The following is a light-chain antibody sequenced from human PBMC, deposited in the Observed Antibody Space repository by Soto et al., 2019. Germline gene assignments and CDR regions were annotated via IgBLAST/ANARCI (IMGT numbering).Light chain of an antibody. CDR1: QSVSSY. CDR3: QQRSNWPRT. J-gene: IGKJ5*01. CDR2: HAS. V-gene: IGKV3-11*01. Sequence: EVVLKQAPATLSLSPGKRATLSCRASQSVSSYLAWYQQKPGQAPRLLIYHASNRATGIPARFSGSGSGTDFTLTISGLEPEDFAVYYCQQRSNWPRTFGQGTRLAIK.